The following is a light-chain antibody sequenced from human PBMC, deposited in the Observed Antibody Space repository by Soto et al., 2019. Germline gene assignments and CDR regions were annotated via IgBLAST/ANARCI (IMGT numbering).Light chain of an antibody. Sequence: SYELTQPPSVSVAPGKTAYITCGGTGIGDKRVHWYQQKPGQAPVLVIYYDRDRPSAIPELFSGSNSGNTATLTISRVEDGDEADYYCQVWDSSSDHVIFGGGTKLTVL. CDR2: YDR. CDR1: GIGDKR. J-gene: IGLJ2*01. V-gene: IGLV3-21*04. CDR3: QVWDSSSDHVI.